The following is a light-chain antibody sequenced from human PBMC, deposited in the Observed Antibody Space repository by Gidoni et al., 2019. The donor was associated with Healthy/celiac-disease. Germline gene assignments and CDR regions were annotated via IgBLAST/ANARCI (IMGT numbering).Light chain of an antibody. Sequence: EIVMTQSPATLSVSPGERATLSCRASQSVSSNLAWYQQKPGQATRLLIYGASTRATGIPARFSGSGSGTEFTLTISSLQSEDFAVYYCQQYNNWPPRTLGQGTKLEIK. V-gene: IGKV3-15*01. CDR1: QSVSSN. CDR3: QQYNNWPPRT. CDR2: GAS. J-gene: IGKJ2*01.